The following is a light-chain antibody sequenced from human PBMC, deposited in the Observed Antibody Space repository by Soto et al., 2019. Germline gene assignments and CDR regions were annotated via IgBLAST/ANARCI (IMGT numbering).Light chain of an antibody. V-gene: IGKV3-20*01. CDR3: QQYGSSPGT. CDR2: GAS. CDR1: QSVSSSY. Sequence: EIVLTQSPGTLSLSPGERATLSCRASQSVSSSYLAWYQQKPVQAPRLLIYGASSRATGIPDRFSGSGSGTDFTLTISRQEPEDFAVYYCQQYGSSPGTFGQGTKVEIQ. J-gene: IGKJ1*01.